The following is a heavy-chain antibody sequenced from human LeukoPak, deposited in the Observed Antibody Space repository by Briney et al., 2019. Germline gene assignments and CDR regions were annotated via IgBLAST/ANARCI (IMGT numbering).Heavy chain of an antibody. J-gene: IGHJ4*02. V-gene: IGHV3-53*05. CDR3: ERGIVVVITSITLPVDY. CDR1: GFTVSNNY. D-gene: IGHD3-22*01. CDR2: IYSGGST. Sequence: GGSLRLSCAASGFTVSNNYMSWVRQAPGKGLEWGSVIYSGGSTYYADSVKGRFTISRDNCKNTRYLQMNSLSAEDTAVSSCERGIVVVITSITLPVDYWGQGTLVTVSS.